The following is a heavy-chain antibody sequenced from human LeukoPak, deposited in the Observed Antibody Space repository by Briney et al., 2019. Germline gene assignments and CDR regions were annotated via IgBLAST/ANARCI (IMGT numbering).Heavy chain of an antibody. V-gene: IGHV1-8*01. CDR2: MNPNSGNT. CDR3: AREVDTAPGY. Sequence: ASVKVSCKASGYTFTSYDINWVRQATGQGLEWMGWMNPNSGNTGCAQKFQGRVTMTRNTSISTAYMELSSLRSEDTAVYYCAREVDTAPGYWGQGTLVTVSS. D-gene: IGHD5-18*01. J-gene: IGHJ4*02. CDR1: GYTFTSYD.